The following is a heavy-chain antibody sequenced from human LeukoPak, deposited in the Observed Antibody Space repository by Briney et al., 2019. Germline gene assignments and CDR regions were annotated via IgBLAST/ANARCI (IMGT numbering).Heavy chain of an antibody. CDR1: GFTVNSHY. CDR2: ISSSSSYI. CDR3: ARDRVGGWTYYFDY. V-gene: IGHV3-21*01. Sequence: GGSLRLSCAASGFTVNSHYMSWVRQAPGKGLEWVSSISSSSSYIYYADSVKGRFTISRDNAKNSLYLQMNSLRAEDTAVYYCARDRVGGWTYYFDYWGQGTLVTVSS. D-gene: IGHD3-10*01. J-gene: IGHJ4*02.